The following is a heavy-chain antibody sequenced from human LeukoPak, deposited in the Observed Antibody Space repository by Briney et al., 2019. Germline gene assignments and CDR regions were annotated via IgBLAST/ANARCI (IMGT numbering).Heavy chain of an antibody. CDR3: AGGGPQLVLRYGMDV. CDR2: ISSSSSYI. D-gene: IGHD6-13*01. Sequence: GGSLRLSCAASGFTFSSYSMNWVRQAPGKGLEWVSSISSSSSYIYYADSVKGRFTISRDNAKNSLYLQMNSLRAEDTAVYYCAGGGPQLVLRYGMDVGAQETTHTV. J-gene: IGHJ6*02. V-gene: IGHV3-21*01. CDR1: GFTFSSYS.